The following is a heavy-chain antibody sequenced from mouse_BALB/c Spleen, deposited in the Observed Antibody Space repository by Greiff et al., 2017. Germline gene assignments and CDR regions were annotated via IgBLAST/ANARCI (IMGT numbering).Heavy chain of an antibody. V-gene: IGHV5-4*03. J-gene: IGHJ2*01. D-gene: IGHD2-3*01. Sequence: EVKLMESGGGLVKPGGSLKLSCAASGFTFSSYAMSWVRQTPEKRLEWVATISDGGSYTYYPDSVKGRFTISRDNAKNNLYLQMSSLKSEDTAMYYCARKGGGYYPYFDYWGQGTTLTVSS. CDR3: ARKGGGYYPYFDY. CDR2: ISDGGSYT. CDR1: GFTFSSYA.